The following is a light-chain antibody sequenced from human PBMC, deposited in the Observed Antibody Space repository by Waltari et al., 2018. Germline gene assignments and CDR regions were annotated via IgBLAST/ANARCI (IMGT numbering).Light chain of an antibody. CDR2: LGS. CDR1: QSLLLSNGYNY. Sequence: DIVMTQSPLSLPVTPGEPASISCRSSQSLLLSNGYNYLDWYLQKPGQSPQLLIYLGSNRAAGVHDRFSGSGSGTDFTLKISRVEAEDVGVYYCMQALQTPRTFGGGTKVEIK. V-gene: IGKV2-28*01. J-gene: IGKJ4*01. CDR3: MQALQTPRT.